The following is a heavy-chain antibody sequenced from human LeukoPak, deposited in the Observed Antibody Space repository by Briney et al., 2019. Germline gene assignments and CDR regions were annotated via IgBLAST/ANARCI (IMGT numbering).Heavy chain of an antibody. D-gene: IGHD4/OR15-4a*01. CDR3: ARAAWRGTNSRDAFDI. V-gene: IGHV4-31*03. CDR2: IYCSGTT. CDR1: GGSISSGGDY. J-gene: IGHJ3*02. Sequence: SQTLSLTCTVSGGSISSGGDYWSWIRQHPEKGLEWIGYIYCSGTTYYNPSLKSRITISVDTSKNQFSLKLSSVTAADTAVYYCARAAWRGTNSRDAFDIWGQGTMVTVSS.